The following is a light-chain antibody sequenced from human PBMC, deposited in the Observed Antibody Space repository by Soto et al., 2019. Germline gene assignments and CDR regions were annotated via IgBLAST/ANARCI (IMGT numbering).Light chain of an antibody. CDR3: QQYNKWPLT. CDR1: QSVNSN. CDR2: GAS. J-gene: IGKJ4*01. Sequence: EIVMTQSPATLSVSPGERATLSCRASQSVNSNLAWYQQKPGQAPRLLIYGASTRATGIPARFSGSGSGTAFTITISSLQSEDFAVYYCQQYNKWPLTFGGGTKVEIK. V-gene: IGKV3-15*01.